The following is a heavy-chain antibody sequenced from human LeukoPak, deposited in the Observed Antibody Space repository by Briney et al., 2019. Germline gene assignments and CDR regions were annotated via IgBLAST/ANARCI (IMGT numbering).Heavy chain of an antibody. V-gene: IGHV3-23*01. J-gene: IGHJ1*01. D-gene: IGHD1-26*01. CDR3: VRDSGSSYGYYFLH. CDR1: GFTFSSYA. CDR2: ITASGGNT. Sequence: PGGSLRLSCAASGFTFSSYAMSWVRQAPGKGLEWVSSITASGGNTYYADSVKGRFTISRDNSKNTLYLQMNSLRAEDTAVYYCVRDSGSSYGYYFLHWGQGTLVTVSS.